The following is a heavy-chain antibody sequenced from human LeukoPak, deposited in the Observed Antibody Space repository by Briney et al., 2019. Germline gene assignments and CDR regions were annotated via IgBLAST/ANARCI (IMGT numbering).Heavy chain of an antibody. CDR3: ARVGYSSSWYVRSGFSNWFDP. V-gene: IGHV4-59*01. CDR1: GGSISSYY. J-gene: IGHJ5*02. Sequence: SETLSLTCTVSGGSISSYYWSWIRQPPGKGLEWIGYIYYSGSTNYNPSLKSRVTISVDTSKNQFSLKLSSVTAADTAVYYCARVGYSSSWYVRSGFSNWFDPWGQGTLVTVSS. CDR2: IYYSGST. D-gene: IGHD6-13*01.